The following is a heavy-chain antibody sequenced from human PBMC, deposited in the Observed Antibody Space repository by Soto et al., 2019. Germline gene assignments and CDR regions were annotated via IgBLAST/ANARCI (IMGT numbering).Heavy chain of an antibody. Sequence: PGWSLRLSCAASGFTFSDYYMSWIRQAPGKGLEWVSYISSSSSYTNYADSVKGRFTISRDNAKNSLYLQMNSLRAEDTAVYYCARKLVEMATNYYYGMDVWGQGTTVTASS. CDR3: ARKLVEMATNYYYGMDV. J-gene: IGHJ6*02. V-gene: IGHV3-11*06. D-gene: IGHD1-26*01. CDR1: GFTFSDYY. CDR2: ISSSSSYT.